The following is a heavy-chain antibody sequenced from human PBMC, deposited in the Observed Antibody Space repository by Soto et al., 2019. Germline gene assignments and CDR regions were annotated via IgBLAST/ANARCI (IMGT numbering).Heavy chain of an antibody. CDR1: GFTFSSYG. J-gene: IGHJ6*02. Sequence: LRLSCAASGFTFSSYGMHWVRQAPGKGLEWVAVISYDGSNKYYADSVKGRFTISRDNSKNTLYLQMHSLRAEDAAIFYCAKWDTHGIIPPTVGGNYYYYDIDVWGQGPRVIVSS. CDR2: ISYDGSNK. CDR3: AKWDTHGIIPPTVGGNYYYYDIDV. V-gene: IGHV3-30*18. D-gene: IGHD5-18*01.